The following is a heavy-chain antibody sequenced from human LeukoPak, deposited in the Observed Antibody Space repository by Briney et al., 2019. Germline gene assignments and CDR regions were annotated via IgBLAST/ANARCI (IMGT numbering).Heavy chain of an antibody. CDR2: TYYRSQWYY. D-gene: IGHD5-24*01. J-gene: IGHJ4*02. Sequence: SQTLSLTCAISGESVSSTGASWNWIRQSPSRGLEWLGRTYYRSQWYYEYALSVKSRIIVAPDTSKNQFSLQLNSVTPEDTAVYHCVRGKYNFDYWGQGSLVTVSS. CDR1: GESVSSTGAS. CDR3: VRGKYNFDY. V-gene: IGHV6-1*01.